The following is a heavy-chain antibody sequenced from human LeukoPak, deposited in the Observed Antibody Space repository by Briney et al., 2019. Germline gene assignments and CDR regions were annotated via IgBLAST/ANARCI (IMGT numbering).Heavy chain of an antibody. Sequence: ASVKVSCKASGYTFTSYYMHWVRQAPGKGLEWMGGFDPEDGETIYAQKFQGRVTMTEDTSTDTAYMELSSLRSEDTAVYYCATDLVTAIRSFDYWGQGTLVTVSS. V-gene: IGHV1-24*01. CDR1: GYTFTSYY. CDR2: FDPEDGET. D-gene: IGHD2-21*02. CDR3: ATDLVTAIRSFDY. J-gene: IGHJ4*02.